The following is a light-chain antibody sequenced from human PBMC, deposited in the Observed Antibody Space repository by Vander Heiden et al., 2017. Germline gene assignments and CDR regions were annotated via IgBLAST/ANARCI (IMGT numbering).Light chain of an antibody. Sequence: DIEMTQSPSTLSASVGDRVTITCRASQSISTWLAWYQQKPGKAPNLLIYKASNLEGGVSSRFSGSGSGTEFTLTISSLQPDDFVTYYCQQYKTYPYTFGRGTKLEIK. CDR3: QQYKTYPYT. J-gene: IGKJ2*01. CDR2: KAS. V-gene: IGKV1-5*03. CDR1: QSISTW.